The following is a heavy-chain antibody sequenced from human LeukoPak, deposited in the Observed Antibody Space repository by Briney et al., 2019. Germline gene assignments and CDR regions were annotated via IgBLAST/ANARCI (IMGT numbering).Heavy chain of an antibody. CDR1: GYTFTSYG. J-gene: IGHJ3*02. CDR2: ISAYNGNT. Sequence: GASVKVSCKASGYTFTSYGISWVRQAPGQGLEWMGWISAYNGNTNYAQRLQGRVTMTIDTSTNTAYMELRSLRSDDTALYYCARATGWSTVPTYDAFDIWGQGTMVAVSS. D-gene: IGHD4-17*01. V-gene: IGHV1-18*01. CDR3: ARATGWSTVPTYDAFDI.